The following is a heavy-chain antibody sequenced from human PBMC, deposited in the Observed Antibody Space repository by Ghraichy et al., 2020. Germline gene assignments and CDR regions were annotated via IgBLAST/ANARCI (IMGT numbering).Heavy chain of an antibody. Sequence: KLSCAASGFSFSTYSMNWVRQVPGKGLEWLSYISGSSGSIYYADSVRGRFTVSRDNAKNSLFLQMNSLRDEDTAVYYCARDRDDIWGNYRYSFNYWGQGALVTVSS. CDR3: ARDRDDIWGNYRYSFNY. V-gene: IGHV3-48*02. CDR2: ISGSSGSI. J-gene: IGHJ4*02. D-gene: IGHD3-16*02. CDR1: GFSFSTYS.